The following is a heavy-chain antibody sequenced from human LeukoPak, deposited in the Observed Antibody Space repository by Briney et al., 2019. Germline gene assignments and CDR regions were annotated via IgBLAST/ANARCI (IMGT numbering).Heavy chain of an antibody. Sequence: ASVKVSCKASGYTFISYGINWVRQAPGQGLEWMGWISPYNGNTNYPQKFQGRVTMTTDTSTSTTSMELNGLGSDDTAVYYCTKEASEGSRFSYGYFHEWGQGTLVTVSS. CDR1: GYTFISYG. D-gene: IGHD5-18*01. V-gene: IGHV1-18*01. CDR2: ISPYNGNT. J-gene: IGHJ4*02. CDR3: TKEASEGSRFSYGYFHE.